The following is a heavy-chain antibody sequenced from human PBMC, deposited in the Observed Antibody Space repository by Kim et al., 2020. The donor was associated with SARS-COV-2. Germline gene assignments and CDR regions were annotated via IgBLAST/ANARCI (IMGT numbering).Heavy chain of an antibody. V-gene: IGHV6-1*01. CDR2: TYYRSKWYN. Sequence: SQTLSLTCAISGDSVSSNSAAWNWIRQSPSRGLEWLGRTYYRSKWYNDYAVSVKSRITINPDTSKNQFSLQLNSVTPEDTAVYYCARGPYDFWSGYYTLNYFDYWGQGTLVTVSS. D-gene: IGHD3-3*01. J-gene: IGHJ4*02. CDR3: ARGPYDFWSGYYTLNYFDY. CDR1: GDSVSSNSAA.